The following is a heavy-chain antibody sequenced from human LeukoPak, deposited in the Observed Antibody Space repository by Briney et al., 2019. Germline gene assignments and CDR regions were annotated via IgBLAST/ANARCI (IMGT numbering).Heavy chain of an antibody. Sequence: PSETLSLTCAVYGGSFSGYYWSWIRQPPGKGPEWIGEINHSGSTNYNPSLKSRVTISVDTSKNQFSLKLSSVTAADTAVYYCARGPEDIVVVLTPGPLFDWGQGTLVTVSS. D-gene: IGHD2-2*01. V-gene: IGHV4-34*01. CDR1: GGSFSGYY. CDR3: ARGPEDIVVVLTPGPLFD. J-gene: IGHJ4*02. CDR2: INHSGST.